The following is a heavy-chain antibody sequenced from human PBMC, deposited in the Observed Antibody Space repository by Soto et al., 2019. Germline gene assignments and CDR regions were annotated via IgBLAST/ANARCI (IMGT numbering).Heavy chain of an antibody. Sequence: GGSLRLSCAASGFTFSSYSMNWFRQAPGKGLEWVSSISSSSSYIYYADSVKGRFTISRDNAKNSLYLQMNSLRAEDTAVYYCARGYYDYVWGSPYGMDVWGQGTTVTVSS. V-gene: IGHV3-21*01. D-gene: IGHD3-16*01. CDR3: ARGYYDYVWGSPYGMDV. CDR2: ISSSSSYI. CDR1: GFTFSSYS. J-gene: IGHJ6*02.